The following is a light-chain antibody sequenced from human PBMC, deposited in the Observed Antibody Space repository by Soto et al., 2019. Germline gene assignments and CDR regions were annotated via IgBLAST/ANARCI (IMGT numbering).Light chain of an antibody. V-gene: IGKV3-20*01. CDR1: QSVSSN. Sequence: EIVMTQSPATLSVSPGERATLSCRASQSVSSNLAWYQQKPGQAPRLLIYGASSRATGIPDRFSGSGSGTDFTLTISRLEPEDFAVYYCQQYGSPPRTVGQGTKVDIK. CDR3: QQYGSPPRT. J-gene: IGKJ1*01. CDR2: GAS.